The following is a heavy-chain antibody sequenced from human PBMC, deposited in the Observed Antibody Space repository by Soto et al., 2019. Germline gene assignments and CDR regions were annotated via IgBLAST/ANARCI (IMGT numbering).Heavy chain of an antibody. CDR1: GLAFSTYG. J-gene: IGHJ4*02. V-gene: IGHV3-33*01. Sequence: QVQLVESGGGVVQPGRSLRLSCAVSGLAFSTYGMHWVRQAPGKGLEWVAVIWSDGSNKNYADSVKGRFTISRDNSKKGLYLQKNNLRVGDTAVYYRASRSDGFDYWGQGTLVTVSS. CDR2: IWSDGSNK. CDR3: ASRSDGFDY.